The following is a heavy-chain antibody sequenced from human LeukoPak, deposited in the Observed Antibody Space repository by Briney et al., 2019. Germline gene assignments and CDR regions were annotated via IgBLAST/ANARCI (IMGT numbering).Heavy chain of an antibody. D-gene: IGHD2-2*01. V-gene: IGHV4-4*07. CDR3: AREGSMGCSSTSCIRLIWY. CDR2: IYTSGST. Sequence: SETLSLTCTVSGVSISSYYWSWIRQPAGKGLEWIGRIYTSGSTNYNPSLKSRVTMSVDTSKNQFSLKLSSVTAADTAVYYCAREGSMGCSSTSCIRLIWYWGQGTLVTVSS. CDR1: GVSISSYY. J-gene: IGHJ4*02.